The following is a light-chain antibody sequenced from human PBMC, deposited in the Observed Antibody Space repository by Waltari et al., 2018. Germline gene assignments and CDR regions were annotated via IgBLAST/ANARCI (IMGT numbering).Light chain of an antibody. V-gene: IGKV4-1*01. CDR1: QGVLHNNQYY. CDR3: HQYYTTPQT. J-gene: IGKJ1*01. Sequence: DIVMTQSPDSLAVSLGERATLNCKSSQGVLHNNQYYLAWYQQKPGQPPKPLISWASTRESGVPDRFSGSGSGRDFTLTITNLQAEDGALYYWHQYYTTPQTFGLGTRVEL. CDR2: WAS.